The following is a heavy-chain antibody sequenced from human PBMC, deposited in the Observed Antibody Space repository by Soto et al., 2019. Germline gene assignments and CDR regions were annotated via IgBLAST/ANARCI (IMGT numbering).Heavy chain of an antibody. D-gene: IGHD1-26*01. CDR1: GGSVSSGSYY. CDR3: AREPHLVGAPDY. CDR2: IYYSGST. V-gene: IGHV4-61*01. J-gene: IGHJ4*02. Sequence: QVQLQESGPGLVKPSETLSLTCTVSGGSVSSGSYYWSWIRQPPGKGLEWIGYIYYSGSTNYNPSLKSRVTISVDTSKNQFSLKLSSVTAADTAVYYCAREPHLVGAPDYWGQGTLVTVSS.